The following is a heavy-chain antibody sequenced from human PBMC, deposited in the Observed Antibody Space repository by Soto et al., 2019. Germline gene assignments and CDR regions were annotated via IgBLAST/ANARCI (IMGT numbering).Heavy chain of an antibody. CDR1: GFTFSSYS. V-gene: IGHV3-21*01. Sequence: GGSLRLSCAASGFTFSSYSMNWVRQAPGKGLEWVSSISSSSSYIYYADSVKGRFAISRDNAKNSLYLQMSSLRAEDTAVYYCARGGVAARGYYYGMDVWGQGTTVTVS. J-gene: IGHJ6*02. D-gene: IGHD6-6*01. CDR3: ARGGVAARGYYYGMDV. CDR2: ISSSSSYI.